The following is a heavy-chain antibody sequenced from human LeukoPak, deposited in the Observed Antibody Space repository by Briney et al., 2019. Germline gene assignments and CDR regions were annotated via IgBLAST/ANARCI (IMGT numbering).Heavy chain of an antibody. D-gene: IGHD5-24*01. CDR1: GYAFTSYD. Sequence: GASVKVSCKASGYAFTSYDINWVRQATGQGLEWMGWMNPNSGNTGYAQKFQGRVTMTRNTSISTAYMELSSLRSEDTAVYYCAIIPVGMATIRNFDYWGQGTLVTVSS. CDR3: AIIPVGMATIRNFDY. CDR2: MNPNSGNT. V-gene: IGHV1-8*01. J-gene: IGHJ4*02.